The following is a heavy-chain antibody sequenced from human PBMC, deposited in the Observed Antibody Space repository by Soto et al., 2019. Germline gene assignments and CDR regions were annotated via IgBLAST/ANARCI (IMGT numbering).Heavy chain of an antibody. CDR2: MGYGGYT. CDR3: ATTSVVTSYFDY. J-gene: IGHJ4*02. CDR1: GGPMTNYY. V-gene: IGHV4-59*08. D-gene: IGHD4-4*01. Sequence: SETLSLTCTISGGPMTNYYCSWFRQPPGKGLEWIGYMGYGGYTSYNPSLRSRVTISLDTSKNQFSLKLSSVTAADTAVYYCATTSVVTSYFDYWGQGTLVTVSS.